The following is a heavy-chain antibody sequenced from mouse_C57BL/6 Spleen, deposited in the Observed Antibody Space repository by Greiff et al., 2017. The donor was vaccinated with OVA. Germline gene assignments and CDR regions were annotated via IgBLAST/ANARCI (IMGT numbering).Heavy chain of an antibody. CDR1: GYTFTDYN. V-gene: IGHV1-22*01. D-gene: IGHD2-2*01. Sequence: VQLQQSGPELVKPGASVKMSCKASGYTFTDYNMHWVKQSHGKSLEWIGYINPNNGGTSYNQKFKGKATLTVNKSSSTAYMELRSLTSEDSAVYYCAREGVTTRAWFAYWGQGTLVTVSA. J-gene: IGHJ3*01. CDR3: AREGVTTRAWFAY. CDR2: INPNNGGT.